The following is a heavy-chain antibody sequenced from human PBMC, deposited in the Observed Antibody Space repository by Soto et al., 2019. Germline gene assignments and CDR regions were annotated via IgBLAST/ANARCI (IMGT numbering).Heavy chain of an antibody. CDR3: ARGAYDFWSEYNDDAFDI. D-gene: IGHD3-3*01. J-gene: IGHJ3*02. CDR2: ISAYNGNT. CDR1: GYTFTSYG. Sequence: ASVKVSCKASGYTFTSYGISWVRQAPGQGLEWMGWISAYNGNTNYAQKLQGRVTMTRNTSISTAYMELSSLRSEDTAVYYCARGAYDFWSEYNDDAFDIWGQGTMVTVSS. V-gene: IGHV1-18*01.